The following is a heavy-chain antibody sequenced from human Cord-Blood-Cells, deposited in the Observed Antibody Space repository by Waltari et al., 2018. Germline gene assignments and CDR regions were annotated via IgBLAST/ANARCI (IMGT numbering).Heavy chain of an antibody. CDR3: ASLGQLLNAFDI. CDR2: INHSGST. J-gene: IGHJ3*02. D-gene: IGHD6-13*01. V-gene: IGHV4-34*01. Sequence: QVQLQQWGAGLLKPSETLSLTCAVYGGYFSGSSWRWIRQPPGKGLEWIGEINHSGSTNYNPSLKSRVTISVDTSKNQFSLKLSSVTAADTAVYYCASLGQLLNAFDIWGQGTMVTVSS. CDR1: GGYFSGSS.